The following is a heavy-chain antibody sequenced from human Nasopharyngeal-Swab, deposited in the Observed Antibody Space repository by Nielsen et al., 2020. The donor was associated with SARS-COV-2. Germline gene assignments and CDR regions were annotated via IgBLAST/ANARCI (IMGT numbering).Heavy chain of an antibody. D-gene: IGHD6-19*01. V-gene: IGHV4-31*03. Sequence: LRLSCTVSGRSISSGGYYWSWIRQHPGKGLEWIGYTYYSGSTHYNPSIKSRVTIAVDKSKNQFSRKLSSVTAADTAVYYCARAVAERNWYFDLWGRGTLVTVSS. J-gene: IGHJ2*01. CDR1: GRSISSGGYY. CDR3: ARAVAERNWYFDL. CDR2: TYYSGST.